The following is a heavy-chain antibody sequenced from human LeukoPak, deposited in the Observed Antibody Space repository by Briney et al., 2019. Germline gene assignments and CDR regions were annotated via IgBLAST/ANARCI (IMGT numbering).Heavy chain of an antibody. CDR2: IYYDGSNK. Sequence: GGSLRLSCAASGFTFSSYGMHWVRQAPGKGLEWVAVIYYDGSNKYYTDSVKGRFTISRDSSKNTLYLQMNTLRAEDTAVYYCAREQYTTMYPLPYYYFGLDVWGQGTTVTVSS. CDR3: AREQYTTMYPLPYYYFGLDV. CDR1: GFTFSSYG. J-gene: IGHJ6*02. D-gene: IGHD5-18*01. V-gene: IGHV3-33*01.